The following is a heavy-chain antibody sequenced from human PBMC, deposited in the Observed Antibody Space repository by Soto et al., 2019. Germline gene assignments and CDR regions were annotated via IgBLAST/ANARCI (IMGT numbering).Heavy chain of an antibody. Sequence: GGSLRLSCAASGFTFSSYGMHWVRQAPGKGLEWVAVISYDGSNKYYADSVKGRFTISRDNSKNTLYLQMNSLRAEDTAVYYCAKDHVTMIVATGLVDYWGQGTLVTVSS. CDR2: ISYDGSNK. CDR1: GFTFSSYG. V-gene: IGHV3-30*18. J-gene: IGHJ4*02. D-gene: IGHD3-22*01. CDR3: AKDHVTMIVATGLVDY.